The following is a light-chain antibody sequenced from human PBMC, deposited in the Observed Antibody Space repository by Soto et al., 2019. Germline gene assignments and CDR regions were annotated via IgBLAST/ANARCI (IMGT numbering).Light chain of an antibody. CDR1: QIVNTFY. V-gene: IGKV3-20*01. CDR3: QQFGSSGPLT. Sequence: EVVLSQSPRTLSLSPVESANLXCRSSQIVNTFYSAWYQQQPGQAPRLLIYGASSRATGIPDRFSASGSATEVSLTIRRLEPEDSAVYYCQQFGSSGPLTFGGGTKVDIK. CDR2: GAS. J-gene: IGKJ4*01.